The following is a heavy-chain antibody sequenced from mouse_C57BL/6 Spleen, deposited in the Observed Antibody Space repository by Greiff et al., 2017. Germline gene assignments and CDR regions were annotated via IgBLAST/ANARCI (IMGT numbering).Heavy chain of an antibody. V-gene: IGHV14-4*01. Sequence: EVQLQQSGAELVRPGASVKLSCTASGFNIKDDYMHWVKQRPEQGLEWIGWIDPENGDTEYASKLQGKATITADTSSNTAYLQLSSLKSEDTAVYYCTKGLYYGNYYAMGYWGHGTSVTVSS. J-gene: IGHJ4*01. D-gene: IGHD2-1*01. CDR3: TKGLYYGNYYAMGY. CDR2: IDPENGDT. CDR1: GFNIKDDY.